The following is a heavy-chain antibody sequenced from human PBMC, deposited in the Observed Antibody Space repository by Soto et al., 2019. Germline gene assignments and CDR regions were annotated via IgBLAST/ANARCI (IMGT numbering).Heavy chain of an antibody. V-gene: IGHV1-69*04. Sequence: ASVKVSCKASGCTFSSNTISWVRQAPGQGLEWMGRIIPILGIANYAQKFQGRVTITADKSTSTAYMELSSLRSEDTAVYYCARDRRGYSSGWYDAFDIWGQGTMVTVSS. D-gene: IGHD6-19*01. J-gene: IGHJ3*02. CDR3: ARDRRGYSSGWYDAFDI. CDR1: GCTFSSNT. CDR2: IIPILGIA.